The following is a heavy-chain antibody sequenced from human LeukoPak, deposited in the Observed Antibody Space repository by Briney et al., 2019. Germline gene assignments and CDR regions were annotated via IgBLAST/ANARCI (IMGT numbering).Heavy chain of an antibody. CDR2: ILGDGSST. J-gene: IGHJ4*02. V-gene: IGHV3-43*02. CDR3: AKDRYSSSWYTTDY. CDR1: GFTFDDCA. Sequence: GGSLRLSCAASGFTFDDCAMHWVRQVPGKGLEWLSLILGDGSSTNYADSVKGRFTISRDNSKNSLYLHMNSLRVEDTALYFCAKDRYSSSWYTTDYWGQGTLVTVSS. D-gene: IGHD6-13*01.